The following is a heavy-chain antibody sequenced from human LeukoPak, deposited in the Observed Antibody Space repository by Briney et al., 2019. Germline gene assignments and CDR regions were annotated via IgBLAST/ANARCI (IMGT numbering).Heavy chain of an antibody. V-gene: IGHV1-69*13. J-gene: IGHJ6*02. CDR1: GGTFSSYA. CDR3: ARGDPGYYGMDV. CDR2: IIPIFGTA. Sequence: SVKVSCKASGGTFSSYAISWVRQAPGQGLGWMGGIIPIFGTANYAQKFQGRVTITADESTSTAYMELSSLRSEDTAVYYCARGDPGYYGMDVWGQGTTVTVSS. D-gene: IGHD7-27*01.